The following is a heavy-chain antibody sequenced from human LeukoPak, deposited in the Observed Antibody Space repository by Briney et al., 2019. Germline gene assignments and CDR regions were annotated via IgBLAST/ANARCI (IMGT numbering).Heavy chain of an antibody. J-gene: IGHJ3*01. Sequence: GGTLRLSCAASGFIFSHHGMNWVRQAPGKGLEWVSGISPPGDITYYADSVMGRFTISRDNRKNTVSLQMNSLRAEDTALYYCVRDLDWGAFDVWGQGTMVTVSS. CDR1: GFIFSHHG. CDR3: VRDLDWGAFDV. V-gene: IGHV3-23*01. D-gene: IGHD3/OR15-3a*01. CDR2: ISPPGDIT.